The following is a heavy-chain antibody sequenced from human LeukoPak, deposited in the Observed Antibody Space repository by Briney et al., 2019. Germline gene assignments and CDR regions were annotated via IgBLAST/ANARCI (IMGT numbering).Heavy chain of an antibody. J-gene: IGHJ4*02. CDR2: IKQDGSEK. V-gene: IGHV3-7*01. D-gene: IGHD6-19*01. CDR3: ARDRGGYPDY. Sequence: GGSLRLSCAASGFTFSSYWISWVRQAPGKWLEWVANIKQDGSEKYYVDSVKGRFTISRDNAKNSLYLQMNSLRAEDTAVYYCARDRGGYPDYWGQGTLVTVSS. CDR1: GFTFSSYW.